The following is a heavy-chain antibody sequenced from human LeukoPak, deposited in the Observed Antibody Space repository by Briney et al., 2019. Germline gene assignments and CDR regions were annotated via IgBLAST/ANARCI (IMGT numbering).Heavy chain of an antibody. J-gene: IGHJ4*02. CDR1: GFTFSSYG. Sequence: PGRSLRLSCAASGFTFSSYGMHWVRQAPGKGLEWVAVISYDGSNKYYADSVKGRFTISRDNSKNTLYLQMNSLRAEDTAVYYCARGSYRSNFDYWGQGTLVTVSS. CDR2: ISYDGSNK. V-gene: IGHV3-30*03. D-gene: IGHD3-16*02. CDR3: ARGSYRSNFDY.